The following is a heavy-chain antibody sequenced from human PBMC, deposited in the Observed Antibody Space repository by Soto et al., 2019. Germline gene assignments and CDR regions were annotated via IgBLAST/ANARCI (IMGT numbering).Heavy chain of an antibody. D-gene: IGHD3-10*01. Sequence: QITLKESGPTLVKPTQTLTLTCTFSGFSLSTSGVGVGWIRQPPGKALEWLALIYWDDDKRYSPSLKGRPTTXKXTXTNQVVLTMTNMDPVDTATYYCALTYFYGSGRYFDYWGQGTLVTVSS. CDR3: ALTYFYGSGRYFDY. CDR1: GFSLSTSGVG. J-gene: IGHJ4*02. CDR2: IYWDDDK. V-gene: IGHV2-5*02.